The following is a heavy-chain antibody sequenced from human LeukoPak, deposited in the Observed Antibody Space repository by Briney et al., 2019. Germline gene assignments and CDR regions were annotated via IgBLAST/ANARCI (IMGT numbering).Heavy chain of an antibody. V-gene: IGHV3-33*08. Sequence: PGGSLRLSCAASGLTFSSYWMHWVRQASGKGLEWVAVIWYDGSNKYYADSVKGRFTISRDNSKNTVYLQMNSVRAEDTAVYYCARDQSSSWFDYWGQGTLVTVSS. J-gene: IGHJ4*02. CDR1: GLTFSSYW. CDR3: ARDQSSSWFDY. CDR2: IWYDGSNK. D-gene: IGHD6-13*01.